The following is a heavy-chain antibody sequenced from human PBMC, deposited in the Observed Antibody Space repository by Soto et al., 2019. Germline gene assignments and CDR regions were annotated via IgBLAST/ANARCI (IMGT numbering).Heavy chain of an antibody. J-gene: IGHJ5*02. CDR2: IIPIFGTA. D-gene: IGHD4-17*01. CDR1: GGTFSSYA. Sequence: QVQLVQSGAEVKKPGSSVKVSCKASGGTFSSYAISWVRQAPGQGLEWMGGIIPIFGTANYAQKFQGRVTITXXEXTXXAYRELSSLRSEDTAVYYCARAYRRDYGDYGWFDPWGQGTLVTVSS. CDR3: ARAYRRDYGDYGWFDP. V-gene: IGHV1-69*05.